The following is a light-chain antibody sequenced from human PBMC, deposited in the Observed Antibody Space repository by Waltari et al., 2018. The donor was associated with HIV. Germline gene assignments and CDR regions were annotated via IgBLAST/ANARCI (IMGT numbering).Light chain of an antibody. CDR2: GAA. Sequence: DIQMAQSPSPLSASVGDRVTITCRASQGISDSLAWYQHKSGQAPTLLVYGAARVESGVPSRFSGSGSGTDYTLTISSLQPEDSATYYCQHYYTIPYTFGQGTKLEIK. V-gene: IGKV1-NL1*01. CDR1: QGISDS. CDR3: QHYYTIPYT. J-gene: IGKJ2*01.